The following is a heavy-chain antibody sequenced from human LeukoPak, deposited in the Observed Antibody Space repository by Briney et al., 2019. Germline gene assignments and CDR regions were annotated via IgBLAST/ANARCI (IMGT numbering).Heavy chain of an antibody. Sequence: SETLSLTCAVYGGSFSGYYWSWIRQPPGKGLEWIGEINHSGSTNYNPSLKSRVTISVDTSKNQFSLKLSSVTAADTAVYYCARQVVGPYFDYWGQGTLVTVSS. J-gene: IGHJ4*02. CDR1: GGSFSGYY. V-gene: IGHV4-34*01. CDR2: INHSGST. CDR3: ARQVVGPYFDY. D-gene: IGHD2-15*01.